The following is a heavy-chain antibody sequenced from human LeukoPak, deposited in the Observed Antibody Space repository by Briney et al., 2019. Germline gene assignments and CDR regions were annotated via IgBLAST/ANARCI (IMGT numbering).Heavy chain of an antibody. CDR3: ARGDTYYYDSSGHGGFDY. CDR2: IIPILGIA. CDR1: GGTFSSYA. Sequence: SVKVSCKASGGTFSSYAISWARQAPGQGLEWMGRIIPILGIANYAQKFQGRVTITADKSTSTAYMELSSLRSEDTAVYYCARGDTYYYDSSGHGGFDYWGQGTLVTVSS. D-gene: IGHD3-22*01. J-gene: IGHJ4*02. V-gene: IGHV1-69*04.